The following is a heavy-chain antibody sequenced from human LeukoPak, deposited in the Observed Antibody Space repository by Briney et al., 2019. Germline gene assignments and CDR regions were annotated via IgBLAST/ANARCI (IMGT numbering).Heavy chain of an antibody. Sequence: GGSLRLSCAASGFTFNSYGMNWVRQAPGKGLERVSSISTSTSYIYYADSVKGRFTISRDNAKNSLYLQMNSLRAEDTAVYYCARLAVVAATEDPYYYKYGMDVWGQGTTVTVSS. D-gene: IGHD2-15*01. V-gene: IGHV3-21*01. CDR2: ISTSTSYI. CDR1: GFTFNSYG. CDR3: ARLAVVAATEDPYYYKYGMDV. J-gene: IGHJ6*02.